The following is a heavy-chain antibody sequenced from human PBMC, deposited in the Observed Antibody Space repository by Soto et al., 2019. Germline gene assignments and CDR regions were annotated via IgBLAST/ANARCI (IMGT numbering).Heavy chain of an antibody. D-gene: IGHD3-10*01. V-gene: IGHV3-30*18. CDR1: VFTFSSSV. Sequence: WGSLRLSCAASVFTFSSSVMHWFLQAPGKGLEWVAVISYDGSNKYYADSVKGRFTISRDNSKNTLYLQMNSLRAEDTAVYYCAKAIRFTSRTPGNWGQGTLVTV. J-gene: IGHJ4*02. CDR2: ISYDGSNK. CDR3: AKAIRFTSRTPGN.